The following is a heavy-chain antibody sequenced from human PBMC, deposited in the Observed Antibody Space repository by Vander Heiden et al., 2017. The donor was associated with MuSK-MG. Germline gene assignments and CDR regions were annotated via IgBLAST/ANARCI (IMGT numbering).Heavy chain of an antibody. CDR1: GYTFTSYG. Sequence: QVQLVQSGAEVKKPGASVKVSCKASGYTFTSYGISWVRQAPGQGLEWMGWISAYNGNTKYAQKLQGRVTMTTDTSTSTAYMELRSRRSDDTAVDYCARDLRMTTVTSELSKNWGQGTLVTVSS. CDR2: ISAYNGNT. D-gene: IGHD4-17*01. CDR3: ARDLRMTTVTSELSKN. V-gene: IGHV1-18*01. J-gene: IGHJ1*01.